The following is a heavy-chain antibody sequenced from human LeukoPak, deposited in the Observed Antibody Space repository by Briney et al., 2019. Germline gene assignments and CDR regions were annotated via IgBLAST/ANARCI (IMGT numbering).Heavy chain of an antibody. CDR1: GFTVSSNY. CDR2: IYSGGNT. D-gene: IGHD4-23*01. J-gene: IGHJ5*02. Sequence: GGSLRLSCAASGFTVSSNYMTWVRQAPGKGLEWASVIYSGGNTYYADSVKGRFSISRDNSKNTVYLQMISLRAEDTAVYYCARLVTGTTVINSGWFDPWGQGTLVTVSS. V-gene: IGHV3-66*04. CDR3: ARLVTGTTVINSGWFDP.